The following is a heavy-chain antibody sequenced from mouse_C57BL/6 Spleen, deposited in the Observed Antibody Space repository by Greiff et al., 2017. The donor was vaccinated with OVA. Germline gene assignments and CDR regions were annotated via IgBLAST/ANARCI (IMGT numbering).Heavy chain of an antibody. CDR1: GYSFTGYY. CDR2: INPSTGGT. J-gene: IGHJ2*01. CDR3: ARDSSGWSY. V-gene: IGHV1-42*01. Sequence: VQLKQSGPELVKPGASVKISCKASGYSFTGYYMNWVKQSPEKSLEWIGEINPSTGGTTYTQKFKAKATLTVDKSSSTAYMQLKSLTSEDSAVYYCARDSSGWSYWGQGTTLTVSS. D-gene: IGHD3-2*02.